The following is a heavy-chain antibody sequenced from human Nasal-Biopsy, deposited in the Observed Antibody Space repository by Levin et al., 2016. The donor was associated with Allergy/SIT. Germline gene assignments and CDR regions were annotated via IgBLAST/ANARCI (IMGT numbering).Heavy chain of an antibody. Sequence: GSLRLSCKVSGGSISNYYWSWIRQPPGKGLEWIGYIYYSGSTNYNPSLKSRVTISVDTSKNQFSLKLSSVTAADTAVYYCARLDDPGTVRHYYMDVWGKGTTVTVSS. D-gene: IGHD1-1*01. CDR1: GGSISNYY. CDR2: IYYSGST. CDR3: ARLDDPGTVRHYYMDV. J-gene: IGHJ6*03. V-gene: IGHV4-59*01.